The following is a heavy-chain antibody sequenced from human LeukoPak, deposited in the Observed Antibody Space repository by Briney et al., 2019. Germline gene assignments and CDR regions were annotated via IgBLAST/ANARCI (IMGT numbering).Heavy chain of an antibody. Sequence: GASVKVSCKASGYTFTSYGISWVRQAPGQGLEWMGIINPSGGSTSYAQKFQGRVTMTRDMSTSTVYMELSSLRSEDTAVYYCARAFGIAAAGTTVPSGWSDADAFDIWGQGTMVTVSS. CDR1: GYTFTSYG. D-gene: IGHD6-13*01. V-gene: IGHV1-46*01. J-gene: IGHJ3*02. CDR2: INPSGGST. CDR3: ARAFGIAAAGTTVPSGWSDADAFDI.